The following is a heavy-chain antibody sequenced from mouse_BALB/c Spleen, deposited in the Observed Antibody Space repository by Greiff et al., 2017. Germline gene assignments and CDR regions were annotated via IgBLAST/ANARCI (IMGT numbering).Heavy chain of an antibody. D-gene: IGHD2-1*01. CDR3: ARFGNWDAMDY. V-gene: IGHV2-6-7*01. CDR1: GFSLTGYG. CDR2: IWGDGST. J-gene: IGHJ4*01. Sequence: VQRVESGPGLVAPSQSLSITCTVSGFSLTGYGVNWVRQPPGKGLEWLGMIWGDGSTDYNSALKSRLSISKDNSKSQVFLKMNSLQADDTAIYYCARFGNWDAMDYWGQGTSVTVSS.